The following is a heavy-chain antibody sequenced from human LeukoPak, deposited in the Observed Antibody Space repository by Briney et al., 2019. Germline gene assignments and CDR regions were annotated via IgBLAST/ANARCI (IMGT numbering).Heavy chain of an antibody. J-gene: IGHJ4*02. CDR1: GFTFSNYA. Sequence: PGGSLRLSCAASGFTFSNYAMSWVRQAPGKGLEWISYIDSDTYGNTIYYPHTVKGRFTISRDNAKNSLYLQMDSLRDEDTAVYYCARDRDYAFDYWGQGTLVTVSS. CDR2: IDSDTYGNTI. V-gene: IGHV3-48*02. CDR3: ARDRDYAFDY. D-gene: IGHD4-17*01.